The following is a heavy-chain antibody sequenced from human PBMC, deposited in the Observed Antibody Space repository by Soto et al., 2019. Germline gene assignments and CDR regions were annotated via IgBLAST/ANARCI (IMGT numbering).Heavy chain of an antibody. D-gene: IGHD3-3*01. CDR3: ARQTYGYYTFFDY. CDR1: GGSISSGDYY. V-gene: IGHV4-30-4*01. CDR2: IYYSGST. Sequence: SETLSLTCTVSGGSISSGDYYWSWIRQPPGKGLEWIGYIYYSGSTYYNPSLKSRVTISVDTSKNQFSLKLSSVTAADTAVYYCARQTYGYYTFFDYWGQGTLVTVS. J-gene: IGHJ4*02.